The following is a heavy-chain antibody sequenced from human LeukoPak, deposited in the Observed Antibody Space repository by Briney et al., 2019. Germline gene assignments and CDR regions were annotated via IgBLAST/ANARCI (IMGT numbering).Heavy chain of an antibody. D-gene: IGHD6-19*01. Sequence: SETLSLTCTVSGGSISSSSYYWGWIRQPPGKGLEWIGSIYYSGSTHYNPSLKSRVTISVDTSKNQFSLKLSSVTAADTAVYYCARVSTGWYHYFDSWGQGTLVTVSS. V-gene: IGHV4-39*07. CDR2: IYYSGST. CDR3: ARVSTGWYHYFDS. J-gene: IGHJ4*02. CDR1: GGSISSSSYY.